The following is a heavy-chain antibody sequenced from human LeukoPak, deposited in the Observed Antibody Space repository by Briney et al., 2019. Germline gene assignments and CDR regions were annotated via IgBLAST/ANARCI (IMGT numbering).Heavy chain of an antibody. Sequence: GESLKISFQASGYTFTNYWIGWVRQMPGKGLEWMGIIYPGDSDTRYSPSFHGQVTISADKSINTAYLQWRSLRSSDTGMYYCARSPPSVGGGFDPWGQGTLVIVSS. V-gene: IGHV5-51*01. J-gene: IGHJ5*02. CDR2: IYPGDSDT. CDR1: GYTFTNYW. D-gene: IGHD3-16*01. CDR3: ARSPPSVGGGFDP.